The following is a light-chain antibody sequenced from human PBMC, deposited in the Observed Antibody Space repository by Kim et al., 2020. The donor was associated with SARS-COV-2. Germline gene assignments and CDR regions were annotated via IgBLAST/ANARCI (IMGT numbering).Light chain of an antibody. V-gene: IGLV3-25*03. CDR3: QSADSSGTPLVV. CDR1: ALPKQY. Sequence: SYELTQPPSVSVYPGQTARITCSGDALPKQYAYWYQQKPGQAPVLVIYKDSERPSGIPERFSGSSSGTTVTLTISGVQAEDEADYYCQSADSSGTPLVVFGGGTQLTVL. J-gene: IGLJ2*01. CDR2: KDS.